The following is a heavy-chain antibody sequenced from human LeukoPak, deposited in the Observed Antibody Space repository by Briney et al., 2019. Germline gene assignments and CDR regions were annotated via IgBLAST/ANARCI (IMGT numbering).Heavy chain of an antibody. CDR1: GGSISSSSYY. J-gene: IGHJ5*01. Sequence: PSETLSLTCTVSGGSISSSSYYWGWIRQPPGKGLEGIASIYYTGSTYYNPSLKSRVSISVDTSENQFSLKLTSVTAADTAVYYCARDPWSGADFDSWGQGALVTVSS. CDR3: ARDPWSGADFDS. CDR2: IYYTGST. V-gene: IGHV4-39*07. D-gene: IGHD3-3*01.